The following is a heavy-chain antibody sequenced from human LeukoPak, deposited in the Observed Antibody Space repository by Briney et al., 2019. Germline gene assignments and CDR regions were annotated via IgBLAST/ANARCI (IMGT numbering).Heavy chain of an antibody. D-gene: IGHD1-26*01. J-gene: IGHJ4*02. Sequence: GASVKVSCKASGYTFTGYYMHWVRQAPGQGLEWMGWITPFNGNTNYAQKFQDRVTITRDRSMSTAYMELSSLRSEDTAMYYCASGEASGSHGTFDYWGQGTLVTVSS. CDR1: GYTFTGYY. V-gene: IGHV1-45*02. CDR2: ITPFNGNT. CDR3: ASGEASGSHGTFDY.